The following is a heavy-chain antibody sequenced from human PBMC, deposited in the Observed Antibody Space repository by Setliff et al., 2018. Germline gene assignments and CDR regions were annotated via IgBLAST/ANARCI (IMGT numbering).Heavy chain of an antibody. CDR3: AGAYSSGWPVYYYYYYGMDV. J-gene: IGHJ6*02. V-gene: IGHV3-30*03. D-gene: IGHD6-19*01. CDR2: ISWDGTKT. CDR1: GYTFSSYA. Sequence: GGSLRLSCVASGYTFSSYAIHWVRQAPGKGLEWVALISWDGTKTSYADSVKGRFTISRDNAKNSLYLQMNSLRAEDTAVYYCAGAYSSGWPVYYYYYYGMDVWGQGTTVTVSS.